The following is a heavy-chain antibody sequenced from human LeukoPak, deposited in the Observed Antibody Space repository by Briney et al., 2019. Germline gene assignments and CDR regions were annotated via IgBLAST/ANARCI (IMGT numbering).Heavy chain of an antibody. J-gene: IGHJ4*02. Sequence: SETLSLTCTVSGGSISSSSHYWGWIRQPPGKGLEWIGSIYYSGDAYHNPSLKSRATTSVDTSKSLFSLRLTSVTAADTAVYYCTKSPLDYYDSSGYFDYWGQGTLVTVSS. V-gene: IGHV4-39*01. CDR1: GGSISSSSHY. CDR2: IYYSGDA. CDR3: TKSPLDYYDSSGYFDY. D-gene: IGHD3-22*01.